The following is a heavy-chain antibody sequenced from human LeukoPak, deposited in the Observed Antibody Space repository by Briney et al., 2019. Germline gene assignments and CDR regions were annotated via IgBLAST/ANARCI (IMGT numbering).Heavy chain of an antibody. V-gene: IGHV3-48*03. CDR3: ARGWFDF. J-gene: IGHJ4*02. Sequence: GGSLRLSCAASGFTFSNYEMNWVRQAPGKGLEWVSYISSSGDIIYYAASVKGRFTISRDNAKNSLYLHMNSLRAEDTAVYYCARGWFDFWGQGTLVNVSS. CDR1: GFTFSNYE. CDR2: ISSSGDII.